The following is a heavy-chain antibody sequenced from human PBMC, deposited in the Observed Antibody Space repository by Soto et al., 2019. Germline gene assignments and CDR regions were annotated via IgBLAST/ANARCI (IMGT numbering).Heavy chain of an antibody. J-gene: IGHJ6*02. V-gene: IGHV4-34*01. CDR3: ARYDEGHYYGMDV. Sequence: PSETLSLTCAVYGGSFSWYYWSWIRQPPGKGLEWIGEINHSGSTNYNPSHKSRVTISVDTSKNQFSLKLSSVTAADTAVYYCARYDEGHYYGMDVWGQGTTVTVSS. D-gene: IGHD3-3*01. CDR2: INHSGST. CDR1: GGSFSWYY.